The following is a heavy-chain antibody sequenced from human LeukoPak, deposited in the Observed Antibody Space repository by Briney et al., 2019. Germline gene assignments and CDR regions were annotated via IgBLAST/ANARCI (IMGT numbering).Heavy chain of an antibody. Sequence: SETLSLTCAVYGGSFSGYYWSWIRQPPGKGLEWIGEINHSGSTNYNPPLKSRVTISVDTSKNQFSLKLSSVTAADTAVYYCASRPKIRGLFAFDIWGQGTMVTVSS. D-gene: IGHD3-10*01. CDR3: ASRPKIRGLFAFDI. J-gene: IGHJ3*02. CDR2: INHSGST. CDR1: GGSFSGYY. V-gene: IGHV4-34*01.